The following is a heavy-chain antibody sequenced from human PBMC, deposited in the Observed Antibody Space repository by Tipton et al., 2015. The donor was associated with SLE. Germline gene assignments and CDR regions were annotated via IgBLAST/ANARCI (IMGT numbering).Heavy chain of an antibody. CDR3: ARHILMDGTPHWFDP. CDR2: IYYSGST. CDR1: GGSISSYY. J-gene: IGHJ5*02. V-gene: IGHV4-59*08. D-gene: IGHD6-19*01. Sequence: TLSLTCTVSGGSISSYYWSWIRQPPGKGLEWIGDIYYSGSTNYNPSLKSRVTISVYTSKNHFSLKLSSVTAADTAVYYCARHILMDGTPHWFDPWGQGTLVTVSS.